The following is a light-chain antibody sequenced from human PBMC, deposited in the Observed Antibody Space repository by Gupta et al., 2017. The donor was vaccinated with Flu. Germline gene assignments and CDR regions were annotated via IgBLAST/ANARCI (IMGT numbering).Light chain of an antibody. V-gene: IGKV3-15*01. CDR3: QQYNDLPPWT. Sequence: EIVMTQSPGTLSVSPGGRATLSCRASQNVNSNLAWYQQKPGQAPRLLIYAASTRATDIPPRFSGSVSGTEFTLTISSLQSEDFAVYYCQQYNDLPPWTFGQGTKVDI. CDR2: AAS. CDR1: QNVNSN. J-gene: IGKJ1*01.